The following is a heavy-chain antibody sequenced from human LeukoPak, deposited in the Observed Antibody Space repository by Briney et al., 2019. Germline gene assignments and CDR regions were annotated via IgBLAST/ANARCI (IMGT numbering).Heavy chain of an antibody. CDR1: GGSFSGYY. D-gene: IGHD3-22*01. CDR3: ARGYYYDPLDI. V-gene: IGHV4-34*01. CDR2: INHSGST. J-gene: IGHJ3*02. Sequence: SETLSLTCAVYGGSFSGYYWSWIRQPPGKGLEWIGEINHSGSTNYNPSLKSRVTISVDTSKNQFSLKLSSVTAADTAVYYCARGYYYDPLDIWGQGTMVTVSS.